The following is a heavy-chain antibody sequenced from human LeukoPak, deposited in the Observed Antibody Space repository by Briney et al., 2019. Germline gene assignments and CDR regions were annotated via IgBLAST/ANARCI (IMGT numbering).Heavy chain of an antibody. Sequence: TGGSLRLSCAASGFTFSSYAMSWVRQAPGKGLEWVSAISGSGGTTHYADSVQGRFTISRDNSKNTMYLQMDSLRAEDTAVYYCAKGGKWDVTPFDYWGQGTLVTVSS. CDR2: ISGSGGTT. J-gene: IGHJ4*02. V-gene: IGHV3-23*01. CDR3: AKGGKWDVTPFDY. D-gene: IGHD1-26*01. CDR1: GFTFSSYA.